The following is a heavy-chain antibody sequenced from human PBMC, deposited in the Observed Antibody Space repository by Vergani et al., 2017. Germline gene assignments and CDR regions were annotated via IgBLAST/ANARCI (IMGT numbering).Heavy chain of an antibody. J-gene: IGHJ3*02. D-gene: IGHD2-15*01. Sequence: QVQLQQWGAGLLKPSETLSLTCAVYGGSFSGYYWSWIRQPPGKGLEWIGEINHSGSTNFNPSLKSRVTISVDTSTSTVYMELSSLRSEDTAVYYCARDLRWALVAATKGAFDIWGQGTMVTVSS. CDR3: ARDLRWALVAATKGAFDI. CDR1: GGSFSGYY. V-gene: IGHV4-34*01. CDR2: INHSGST.